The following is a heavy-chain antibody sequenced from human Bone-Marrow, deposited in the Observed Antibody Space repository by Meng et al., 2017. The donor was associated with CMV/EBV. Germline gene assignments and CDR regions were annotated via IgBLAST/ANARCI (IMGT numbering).Heavy chain of an antibody. D-gene: IGHD2-2*01. V-gene: IGHV3-23*03. CDR2: IYSGGSST. CDR1: GFTFSSYA. J-gene: IGHJ4*02. CDR3: AKGTKSSYCSSTSCYPYYFDY. Sequence: GGSLKISCAASGFTFSSYAMSWVRQAPGKGLEWVSVIYSGGSSTYYADSVKGRFTISRDNSKNTLYLQMNSLRAEDTAVYYCAKGTKSSYCSSTSCYPYYFDYWGQGTLVTVYS.